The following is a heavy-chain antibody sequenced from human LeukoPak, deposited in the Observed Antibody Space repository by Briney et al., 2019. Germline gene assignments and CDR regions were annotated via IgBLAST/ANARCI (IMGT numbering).Heavy chain of an antibody. Sequence: GGSLRHSCKGSGFTFTNACMSWVRLAPGKGLEWVSSISSSGSSTYYAGSVKGRFTVSRDNSKNTVDLQMNSLRAEDTAVYYCAEITMIRGFDYWGQGTLVTVSS. CDR3: AEITMIRGFDY. D-gene: IGHD3-10*01. CDR1: GFTFTNAC. J-gene: IGHJ4*02. V-gene: IGHV3-23*01. CDR2: ISSSGSST.